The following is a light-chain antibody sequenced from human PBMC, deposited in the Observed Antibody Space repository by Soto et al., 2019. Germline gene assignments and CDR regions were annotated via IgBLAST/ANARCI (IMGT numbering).Light chain of an antibody. CDR1: TGTVTSGHY. J-gene: IGLJ3*02. CDR3: LLSYRGGGV. Sequence: QTVVTQEPSLTVSPGGTGTVTCGSSTGTVTSGHYPYWFQQKPGQAPRTLIYHTSNKHSWTPARFSGSLLGGKAALTLSGAQPEDEADYYCLLSYRGGGVFGGGTKLTVL. CDR2: HTS. V-gene: IGLV7-46*01.